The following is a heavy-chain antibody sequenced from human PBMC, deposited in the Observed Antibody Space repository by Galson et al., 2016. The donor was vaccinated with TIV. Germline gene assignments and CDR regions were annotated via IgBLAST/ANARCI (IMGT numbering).Heavy chain of an antibody. Sequence: ETLSLTCAVYGGSFSGYFWSWIRQSPGGGLEWIGEINHSGTTRYSPSLKSRVTISLDMAKNQLSLKVASVTAADTAVYYCARGPRLRTSLFEDITKTFDYWGQGARVTVSS. CDR2: INHSGTT. CDR3: ARGPRLRTSLFEDITKTFDY. CDR1: GGSFSGYF. D-gene: IGHD3-3*01. J-gene: IGHJ4*02. V-gene: IGHV4-34*01.